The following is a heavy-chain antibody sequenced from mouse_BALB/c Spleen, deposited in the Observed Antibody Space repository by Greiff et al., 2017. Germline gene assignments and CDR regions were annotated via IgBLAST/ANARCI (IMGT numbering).Heavy chain of an antibody. D-gene: IGHD2-14*01. Sequence: VQLQQSGPELVKPGASVKVSCKASGYAFTSYNMYWVKQSHGKSLEWIGYIDPYNGGTSYNQKFKGKATLTVDKSSSTAYMHLNSLTSEDSAVYYCARPYYRYDGGYFDYWGQGTTLTVSS. CDR2: IDPYNGGT. CDR1: GYAFTSYN. CDR3: ARPYYRYDGGYFDY. J-gene: IGHJ2*01. V-gene: IGHV1S135*01.